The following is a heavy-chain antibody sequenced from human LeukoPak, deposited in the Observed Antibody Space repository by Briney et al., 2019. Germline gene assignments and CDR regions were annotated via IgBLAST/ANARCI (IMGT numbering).Heavy chain of an antibody. CDR2: INHSGST. Sequence: SETLSLTCAVYGGSFSGYYWSWIRQPPGKGLEWIGEINHSGSTNYNPSLKSRVTISVDTSKNQFSLKLSSVTAADTAVYYCARAYSYGHRPHDYWGQGILVTVSS. J-gene: IGHJ4*02. CDR1: GGSFSGYY. V-gene: IGHV4-34*01. D-gene: IGHD5-18*01. CDR3: ARAYSYGHRPHDY.